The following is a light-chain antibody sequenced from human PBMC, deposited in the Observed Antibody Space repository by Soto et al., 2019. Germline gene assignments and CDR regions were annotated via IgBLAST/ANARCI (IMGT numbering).Light chain of an antibody. J-gene: IGLJ3*02. CDR2: RNN. CDR1: SSNIGSNF. Sequence: QSVLTQPPSASVTPGQRVTISCSGSSSNIGSNFVYWYQQFPGTAPKLLIYRNNQPPSGVPDRFSGSKSGTSASLAISGLQSEDEADYYCAAWDDSLSGWVFGGGTKLTVL. V-gene: IGLV1-47*01. CDR3: AAWDDSLSGWV.